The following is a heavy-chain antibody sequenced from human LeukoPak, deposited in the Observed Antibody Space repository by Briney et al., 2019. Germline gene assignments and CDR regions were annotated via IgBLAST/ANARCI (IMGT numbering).Heavy chain of an antibody. CDR2: IKQDGSEK. V-gene: IGHV3-7*03. Sequence: GGSLRLSCAASGFTFSSYWMSWVRQAPGKGLAWVANIKQDGSEKYYVDSVKGRFTISRDNAKNSLYLQMNSLRAEDTAVYYCAKMAHARHYFDYWGQGTLVTVSS. CDR3: AKMAHARHYFDY. J-gene: IGHJ4*02. CDR1: GFTFSSYW. D-gene: IGHD2-8*01.